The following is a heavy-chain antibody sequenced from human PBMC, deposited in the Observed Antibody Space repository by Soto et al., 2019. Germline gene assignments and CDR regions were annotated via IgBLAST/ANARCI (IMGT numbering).Heavy chain of an antibody. CDR1: GGSISSGGYY. CDR2: IYYSGST. D-gene: IGHD4-17*01. Sequence: PSETLSLTCTVSGGSISSGGYYWSWIRQHPGKGLEWTGYIYYSGSTYYNPSLKSRVTISVDTSKNQFSLKLSSVTAADTAVYYCASYYGGNSFLWFDPWGQGTLVTVSS. J-gene: IGHJ5*02. CDR3: ASYYGGNSFLWFDP. V-gene: IGHV4-31*03.